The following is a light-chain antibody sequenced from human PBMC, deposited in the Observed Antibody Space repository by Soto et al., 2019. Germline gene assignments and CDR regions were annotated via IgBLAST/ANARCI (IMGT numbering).Light chain of an antibody. CDR3: CLYVGGRTYV. CDR1: SSNIGGNS. Sequence: QSVLTQPPSVSAAPGQKVTISCSGSSSNIGGNSVSWYQQLPGTAPKLLIYDDNKRPSGVSSRFSGSKSGNTASLTISGLQTEDEADYYCCLYVGGRTYVFGTGTKVTVL. J-gene: IGLJ1*01. V-gene: IGLV1-51*01. CDR2: DDN.